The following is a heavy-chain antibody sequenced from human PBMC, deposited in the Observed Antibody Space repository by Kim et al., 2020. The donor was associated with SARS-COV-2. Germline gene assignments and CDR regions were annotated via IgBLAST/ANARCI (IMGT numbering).Heavy chain of an antibody. J-gene: IGHJ4*02. CDR3: ARVRQLYVFDY. D-gene: IGHD6-13*01. V-gene: IGHV4-59*01. Sequence: TNSNPSLKSRVTISVDTSKNQFSLKLSSVTAADTAVYYCARVRQLYVFDYWGQGTLVTVSS. CDR2: T.